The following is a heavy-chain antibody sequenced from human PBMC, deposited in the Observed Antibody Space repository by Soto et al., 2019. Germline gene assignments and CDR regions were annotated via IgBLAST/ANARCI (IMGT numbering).Heavy chain of an antibody. V-gene: IGHV4-59*01. J-gene: IGHJ6*02. CDR2: IYYSGST. CDR1: CGSISSYY. Sequence: LXLTCNVSCGSISSYYWSWIRQPPGKGLEWIGYIYYSGSTNYNPSLKSRVTISVDTSKNQFSLKLSSVTAADTAVYYCARGGYAYYYYGMDVWGQGTTVTVSS. CDR3: ARGGYAYYYYGMDV. D-gene: IGHD2-15*01.